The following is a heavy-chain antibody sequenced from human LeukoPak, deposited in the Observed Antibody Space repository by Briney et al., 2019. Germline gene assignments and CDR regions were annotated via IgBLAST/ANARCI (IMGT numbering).Heavy chain of an antibody. CDR3: AKDRETFSSYGYFDY. Sequence: GGSLRLSCATPGFTFSTYDMHWVRQAPGKGLEWVAHIRYDGLKKRYADSVRGRVTVSRDNSKNTLYLQMNSLRAEDTAVYYCAKDRETFSSYGYFDYWGQGTLVPVSS. CDR1: GFTFSTYD. CDR2: IRYDGLKK. V-gene: IGHV3-30*02. J-gene: IGHJ4*02. D-gene: IGHD2-21*01.